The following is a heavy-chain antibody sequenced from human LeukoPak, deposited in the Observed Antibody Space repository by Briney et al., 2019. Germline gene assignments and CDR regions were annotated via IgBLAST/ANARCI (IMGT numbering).Heavy chain of an antibody. D-gene: IGHD3-10*01. Sequence: AGGSLRLSCVASGFTLSNYAMHWVRQAPGKGLEWVAVISKEDTDKFYADSVKGRFTISRDNSKNTLYLQMNSLRAEDTAVYYCARAFGSGSFDYWGQGTLVTVSS. J-gene: IGHJ4*02. CDR3: ARAFGSGSFDY. CDR1: GFTLSNYA. V-gene: IGHV3-30*04. CDR2: ISKEDTDK.